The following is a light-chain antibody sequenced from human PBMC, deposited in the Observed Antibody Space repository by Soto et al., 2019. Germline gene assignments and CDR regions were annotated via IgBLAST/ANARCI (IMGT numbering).Light chain of an antibody. J-gene: IGKJ4*01. CDR2: KAS. CDR3: QQSYSTPLT. Sequence: DIQMTQSPSSLSASVGDRVTITCRASQGISTYLNWSQQKPGKAPKLLIYKASTLKSGVPSRFSGSGSGTEFTLTISSLQPEDFATYYCQQSYSTPLTFGGGTKV. CDR1: QGISTY. V-gene: IGKV1-39*01.